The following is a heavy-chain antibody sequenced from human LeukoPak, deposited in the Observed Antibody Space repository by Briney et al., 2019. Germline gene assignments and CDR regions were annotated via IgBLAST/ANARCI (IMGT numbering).Heavy chain of an antibody. D-gene: IGHD2-15*01. CDR3: ARLPPWATPYFYYGMDV. V-gene: IGHV1-3*01. Sequence: ASVKVSYKASGYTFTNYAIHWVRQAPGQRLEWMGWINAGNGNTKYSQSFQGRVTITSDTSASTAYMELSSLRSEDTAVYYCARLPPWATPYFYYGMDVWGQGTTVTVSS. J-gene: IGHJ6*02. CDR1: GYTFTNYA. CDR2: INAGNGNT.